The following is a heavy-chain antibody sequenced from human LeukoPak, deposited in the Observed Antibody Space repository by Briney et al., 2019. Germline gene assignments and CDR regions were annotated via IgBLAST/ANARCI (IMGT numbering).Heavy chain of an antibody. V-gene: IGHV1-24*01. CDR1: GYTLSKLS. J-gene: IGHJ5*02. CDR2: FDPEHDET. D-gene: IGHD3-10*01. Sequence: ASVKVSCKVSGYTLSKLSMHWVRQAPGKGLEWMGDFDPEHDETTYAQKFQGRVTITADESTSTAYMELSSLRSEDTAVYYCARGDITMVRGGHSNWFDPWGQGTLVTVSS. CDR3: ARGDITMVRGGHSNWFDP.